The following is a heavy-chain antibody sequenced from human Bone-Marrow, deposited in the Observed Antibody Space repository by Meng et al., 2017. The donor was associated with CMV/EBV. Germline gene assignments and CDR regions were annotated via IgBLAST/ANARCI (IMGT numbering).Heavy chain of an antibody. CDR1: GGSFSGYY. CDR2: INHSGST. V-gene: IGHV4-34*01. D-gene: IGHD3-3*01. J-gene: IGHJ4*02. CDR3: ARMKFLEWLYDY. Sequence: SETLSLTCAVYGGSFSGYYWSWIRQPPGKGLEWIGEINHSGSTNYNPSLKSRVTISVDTSKNQFSLKLSSVTAADTAVYYCARMKFLEWLYDYWGQGMLVT.